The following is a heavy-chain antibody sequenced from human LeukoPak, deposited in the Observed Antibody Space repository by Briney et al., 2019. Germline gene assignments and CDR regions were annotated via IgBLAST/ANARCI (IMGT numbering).Heavy chain of an antibody. CDR3: ARVAYDYVWGSYPLYFDY. V-gene: IGHV3-48*03. Sequence: GGSLRLSCAASGFTFSSYEMNWVRQAPGKGLEWVSYISSSGSTIYYADSVKGRFTISRDNAKNSLYLQMNSLRAKDTAVYYCARVAYDYVWGSYPLYFDYWGQGTLVTVSS. CDR2: ISSSGSTI. J-gene: IGHJ4*02. D-gene: IGHD3-16*02. CDR1: GFTFSSYE.